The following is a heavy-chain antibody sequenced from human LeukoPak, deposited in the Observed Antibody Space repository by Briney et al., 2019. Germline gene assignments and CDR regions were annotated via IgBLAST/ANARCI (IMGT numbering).Heavy chain of an antibody. CDR1: GYTFTNYG. V-gene: IGHV7-4-1*02. CDR2: INTNTRNP. CDR3: ARDKYQLPYEIDY. D-gene: IGHD2-2*01. Sequence: GASVKVSCRASGYTFTNYGVNWVRQAPGQGLEWVGWINTNTRNPTYAQGFTGRFVFSLDTSLSTAYLQISSLKAEDTAVYYCARDKYQLPYEIDYWGQGTLVTVSS. J-gene: IGHJ4*02.